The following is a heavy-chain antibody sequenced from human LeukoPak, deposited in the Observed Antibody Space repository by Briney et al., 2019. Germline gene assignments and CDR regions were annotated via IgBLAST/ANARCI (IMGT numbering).Heavy chain of an antibody. CDR2: ISSSGSTI. CDR3: ARDRGRDGYKWVFDY. J-gene: IGHJ4*02. V-gene: IGHV3-48*03. CDR1: GFTFSNYE. D-gene: IGHD5-24*01. Sequence: GGSLRLSCAVSGFTFSNYEMNWVRQAPGKGLEWVSYISSSGSTIYYADSVKGRFTISRDNAKNSLYLQMNSLTAEDTAVYYCARDRGRDGYKWVFDYWGQGTMVTVCS.